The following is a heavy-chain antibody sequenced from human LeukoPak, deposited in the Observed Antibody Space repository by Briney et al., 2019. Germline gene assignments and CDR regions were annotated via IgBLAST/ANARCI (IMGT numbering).Heavy chain of an antibody. Sequence: GASVKVSCKASGYTFSGYYMHWVRQAPGQGLEWMGWINPKSGGIKYAQKFQGRVTMTRDTSISTAYMELSRLRSDDTAVYYCATLGGLIAVAGTGNYYYYYMDVWGKGTTVTVSS. J-gene: IGHJ6*03. V-gene: IGHV1-2*02. CDR3: ATLGGLIAVAGTGNYYYYYMDV. CDR2: INPKSGGI. CDR1: GYTFSGYY. D-gene: IGHD6-19*01.